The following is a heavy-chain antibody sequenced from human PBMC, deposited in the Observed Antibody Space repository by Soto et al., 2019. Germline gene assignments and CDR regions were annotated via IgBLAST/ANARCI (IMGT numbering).Heavy chain of an antibody. CDR2: ISSSSSYR. CDR3: AREYSNFDY. J-gene: IGHJ4*02. CDR1: GFTFSSYS. Sequence: GGSLRLSCAASGFTFSSYSMNWVRQAPGKGLEWVSSISSSSSYRYYTDSVKGRFTISRDNAKNSLYLQMNSKRAEDTAVYYCAREYSNFDYWGQGTLVTVSS. V-gene: IGHV3-21*01. D-gene: IGHD4-4*01.